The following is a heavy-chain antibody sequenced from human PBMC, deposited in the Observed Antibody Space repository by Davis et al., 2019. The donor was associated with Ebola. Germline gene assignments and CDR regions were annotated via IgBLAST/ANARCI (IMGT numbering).Heavy chain of an antibody. V-gene: IGHV3-23*01. CDR3: AKLVGGGSGSPAY. Sequence: SLKIPCEASGFTFSSYAMSWVRQAPGKGLEWVSAISGSGGSTYYADSVKGRFTISRDNSKNTRYLQMNSLRTKDTAVYYCAKLVGGGSGSPAYWGQGTLVTVSS. CDR1: GFTFSSYA. J-gene: IGHJ4*02. CDR2: ISGSGGST. D-gene: IGHD3-10*01.